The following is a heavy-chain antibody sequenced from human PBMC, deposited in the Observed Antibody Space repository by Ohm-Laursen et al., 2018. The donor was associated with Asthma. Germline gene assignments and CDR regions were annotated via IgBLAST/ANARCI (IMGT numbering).Heavy chain of an antibody. V-gene: IGHV3-7*01. D-gene: IGHD3-9*01. CDR2: TNEDGSEI. J-gene: IGHJ4*02. CDR3: ARCHKKVDREGAY. CDR1: GFTFSTYW. Sequence: SLRLSCAASGFTFSTYWMSWVRQAPGKGLEWVANTNEDGSEIYYVDSVKGRFTISRDNAKNSLYLQMNSLRVEDTAVYYCARCHKKVDREGAYWGQGILVTVSS.